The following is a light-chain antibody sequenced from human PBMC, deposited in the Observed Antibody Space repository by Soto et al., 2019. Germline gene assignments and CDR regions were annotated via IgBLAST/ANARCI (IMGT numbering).Light chain of an antibody. V-gene: IGKV3-20*01. CDR2: GAS. CDR3: QQYGSSLFT. CDR1: QSVSSSY. J-gene: IGKJ3*01. Sequence: EMVLTQSPDTLSLSPGERATLSCKASQSVSSSYLAWYQQRPGQAPRLLIHGASKRATGIPDRFSGSGSGTDFTLTISRLEPEDFAVYYCQQYGSSLFTFGPGTKVDIK.